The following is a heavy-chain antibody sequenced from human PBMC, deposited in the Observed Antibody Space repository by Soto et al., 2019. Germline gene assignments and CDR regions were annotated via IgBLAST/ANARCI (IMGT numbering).Heavy chain of an antibody. V-gene: IGHV3-23*01. Sequence: EVQLLESGGGLAQPGGSLRLSCAVSGLTFSHYAFNWVRQTPGRGLEWVSTISGSGSRTHYADFVKGRFTISRDDSKKTVYLQMDSLGAEDTALYFCTKEDAGSSIAGRPGWFDPWGQGTQVTVSS. J-gene: IGHJ5*02. CDR2: ISGSGSRT. CDR3: TKEDAGSSIAGRPGWFDP. D-gene: IGHD6-6*01. CDR1: GLTFSHYA.